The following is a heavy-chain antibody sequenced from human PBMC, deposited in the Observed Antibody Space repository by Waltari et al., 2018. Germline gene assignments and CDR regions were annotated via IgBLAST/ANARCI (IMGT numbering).Heavy chain of an antibody. J-gene: IGHJ6*02. CDR1: GFTVSSNY. CDR3: ARDGVVAATRTAYYYYYGMDV. CDR2: IYSGGST. Sequence: EVQLVESGGDLVQPGGSLRLSCAASGFTVSSNYMSWVRQAPGTGLEWVSVIYSGGSTYYADSVKGRFTISRDNSKNTLYLQMNSLRAEDTAVYYCARDGVVAATRTAYYYYYGMDVWGQGTTVTVSS. D-gene: IGHD2-15*01. V-gene: IGHV3-66*02.